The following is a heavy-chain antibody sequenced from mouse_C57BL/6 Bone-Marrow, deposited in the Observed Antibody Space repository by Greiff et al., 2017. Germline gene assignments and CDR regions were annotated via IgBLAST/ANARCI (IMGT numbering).Heavy chain of an antibody. J-gene: IGHJ2*01. CDR1: GYTFTSYW. CDR2: IDPSDSET. CDR3: ARWHYYGSSLYFDY. Sequence: VKLQQPGAELVRPGSSVKLSCKASGYTFTSYWMHWVKQRPIQGLEWIGNIDPSDSETHYNQKFKDKATLTVDKSSSTAYMQLSSLTSEDSAVYYCARWHYYGSSLYFDYWGQGTTLTVSS. V-gene: IGHV1-52*01. D-gene: IGHD1-1*01.